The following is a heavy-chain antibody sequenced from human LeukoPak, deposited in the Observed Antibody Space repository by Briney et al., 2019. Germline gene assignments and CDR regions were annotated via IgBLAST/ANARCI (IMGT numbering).Heavy chain of an antibody. CDR2: INSDSGGT. CDR1: GYTFTGDF. CDR3: ARGNIATRRGENWFDP. D-gene: IGHD6-6*01. Sequence: GASVKVSCKASGYTFTGDFIHWVRQAPGQGIEWMGWINSDSGGTNYARKFQGRVTMTRDTSTSTAYMELSSLRSDDTAVFYCARGNIATRRGENWFDPWGQGTLVTVSS. V-gene: IGHV1-2*02. J-gene: IGHJ5*02.